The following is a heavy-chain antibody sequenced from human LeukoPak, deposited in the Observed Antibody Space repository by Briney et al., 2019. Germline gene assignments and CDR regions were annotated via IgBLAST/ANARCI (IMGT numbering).Heavy chain of an antibody. V-gene: IGHV3-66*01. D-gene: IGHD3-16*01. CDR1: GFTVSSNY. CDR3: ARGGGEYYFDY. J-gene: IGHJ4*02. CDR2: IYSGGST. Sequence: GGSLRLSCEASGFTVSSNYMSWVRQAPGKGLEWVSVIYSGGSTKYADSVKGRFTISRDNSKNTLYLQMNSLRAEDTAVYYCARGGGEYYFDYWGQGTLVTVSS.